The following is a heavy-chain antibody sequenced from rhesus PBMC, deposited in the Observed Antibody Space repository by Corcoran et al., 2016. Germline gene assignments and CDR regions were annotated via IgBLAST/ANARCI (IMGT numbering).Heavy chain of an antibody. CDR1: GGSVSGYW. Sequence: QVQLQQWGEGLVKPSETLSLTCAVYGGSVSGYWWGWIRQPPGKGLEWIGRIRSGGSTNHNPSLKSRVTISIDTSKNQFSLKLSSVTAADTAVYYCAREVVVAIFSHFDYWGQGVLVTVSS. D-gene: IGHD2-21*01. CDR2: IRSGGST. J-gene: IGHJ4*01. CDR3: AREVVVAIFSHFDY. V-gene: IGHV4-160*01.